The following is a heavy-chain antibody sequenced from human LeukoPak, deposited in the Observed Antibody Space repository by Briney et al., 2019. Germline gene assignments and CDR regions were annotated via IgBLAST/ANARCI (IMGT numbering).Heavy chain of an antibody. V-gene: IGHV3-66*01. CDR1: GFTVSSNY. CDR3: ARYYYDSSGYYAAYYFDY. D-gene: IGHD3-22*01. Sequence: GGSLRLSCAASGFTVSSNYMSWVRQAPGKGLEWVSVIYSGGSTYYADSVKGSFTISRDNSKNTLYLQMNSLRAEDTAVYYCARYYYDSSGYYAAYYFDYWGQGTLVTVSS. J-gene: IGHJ4*02. CDR2: IYSGGST.